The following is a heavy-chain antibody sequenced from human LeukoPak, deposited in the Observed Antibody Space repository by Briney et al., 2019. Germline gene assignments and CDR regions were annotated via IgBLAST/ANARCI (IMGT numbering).Heavy chain of an antibody. CDR2: INPNSGGT. Sequence: GASVKVSCKASGYTFTGYYMHWVRQAPGQGLEWMGWINPNSGGTNYAQKFQGRVTMTRDMSTSTVYMELSSLRSEDTAVYYCARGHSSSWYPVGFDPWGQGTLVTVSS. CDR3: ARGHSSSWYPVGFDP. V-gene: IGHV1-2*02. CDR1: GYTFTGYY. D-gene: IGHD6-13*01. J-gene: IGHJ5*02.